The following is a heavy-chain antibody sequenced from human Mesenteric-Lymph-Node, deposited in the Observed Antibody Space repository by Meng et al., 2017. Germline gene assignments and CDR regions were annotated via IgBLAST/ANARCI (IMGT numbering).Heavy chain of an antibody. D-gene: IGHD1-26*01. J-gene: IGHJ3*02. CDR3: ARVNLRYSDAFDI. CDR2: ISYDGSNK. V-gene: IGHV3-30*01. Sequence: GGSLRLSCAASGFTFSSYAMHWVRQAPGKGLEWVAVISYDGSNKYYADSVKGRFTISRDNSKNTLYLQMNSLRAEDTAVYYCARVNLRYSDAFDIWGQGTMVTVSS. CDR1: GFTFSSYA.